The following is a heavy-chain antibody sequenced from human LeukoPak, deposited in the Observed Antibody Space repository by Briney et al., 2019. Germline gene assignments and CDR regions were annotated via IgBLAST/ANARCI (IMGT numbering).Heavy chain of an antibody. V-gene: IGHV3-23*01. D-gene: IGHD3-3*01. Sequence: GGSLRLSCAASGFTFSSYAMSWVRQAPGKGLEWVSAISGSGGSTYYADSVKGRFTISRDNSKNTLYLQMNSLRAEDTAVYYCAKGRLRFLEWPPSFDYWGQGTLVTVSS. CDR1: GFTFSSYA. CDR2: ISGSGGST. CDR3: AKGRLRFLEWPPSFDY. J-gene: IGHJ4*02.